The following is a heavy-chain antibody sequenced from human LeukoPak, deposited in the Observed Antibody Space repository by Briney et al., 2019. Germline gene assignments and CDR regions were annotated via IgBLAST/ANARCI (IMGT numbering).Heavy chain of an antibody. CDR3: ARGGYGAYYFDL. D-gene: IGHD4-17*01. CDR2: IWYDGSNK. J-gene: IGHJ2*01. CDR1: GFTFSSYG. V-gene: IGHV3-33*01. Sequence: PGRSLRLSCAASGFTFSSYGMHWVRQAPGKGLEWVAVIWYDGSNKYYADSVKGRFTISRDNSKNTLYLQMNSLRAEDTAVYYCARGGYGAYYFDLWGRGTLVTVSS.